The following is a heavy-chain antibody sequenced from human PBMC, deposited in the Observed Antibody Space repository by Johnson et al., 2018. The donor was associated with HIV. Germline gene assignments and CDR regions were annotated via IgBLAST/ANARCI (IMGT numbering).Heavy chain of an antibody. CDR2: IKQDGSEK. Sequence: VQLVESGGGVVRPGGSLRLSCAASGFTFDDYGMSWVRQVPGKGLVWVANIKQDGSEKYYVDSVKGRFTISRDNAKNSLYLQMNSLRAEDTAVYYCAKIGQWRERLDAFDIWGQGTMVTVS. D-gene: IGHD6-19*01. CDR3: AKIGQWRERLDAFDI. V-gene: IGHV3-7*01. CDR1: GFTFDDYG. J-gene: IGHJ3*02.